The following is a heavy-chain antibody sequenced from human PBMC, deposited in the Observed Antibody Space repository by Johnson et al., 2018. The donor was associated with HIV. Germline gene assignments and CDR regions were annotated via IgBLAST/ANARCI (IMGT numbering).Heavy chain of an antibody. V-gene: IGHV3-30*04. J-gene: IGHJ3*02. Sequence: VQLVESGGGVVQPGRSLRLSCAASGFTFSSYAMHWVRQAPGKGLEWVAVISYDGSNKYYTESVKGRFTISRDNSENTLYLQMNSLRAEDTAVYYCASFAAAGDAFDIWGQGTMVTVSS. CDR3: ASFAAAGDAFDI. CDR1: GFTFSSYA. CDR2: ISYDGSNK. D-gene: IGHD6-13*01.